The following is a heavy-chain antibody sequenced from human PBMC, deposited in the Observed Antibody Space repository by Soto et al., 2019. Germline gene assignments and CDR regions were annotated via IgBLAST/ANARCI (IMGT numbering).Heavy chain of an antibody. CDR3: ASLYTSSSEYFHH. V-gene: IGHV4-31*03. D-gene: IGHD6-6*01. CDR2: IYHRGTT. J-gene: IGHJ1*01. Sequence: QVQLQESGPGLVKPSQTLSLTCTVSGGSISSGDYFWSWIRQQPGKGLEWIGHIYHRGTTYYNPSLKSRVTISVDTSKNQFSLIRSSVTAADTAVYYCASLYTSSSEYFHHWGQGTLITV. CDR1: GGSISSGDYF.